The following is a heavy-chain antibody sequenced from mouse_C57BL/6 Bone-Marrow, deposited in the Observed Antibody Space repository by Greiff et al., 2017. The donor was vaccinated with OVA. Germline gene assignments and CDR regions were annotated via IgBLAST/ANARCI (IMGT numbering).Heavy chain of an antibody. CDR1: GFTFSSYG. V-gene: IGHV5-6*01. CDR2: ISSGGSYT. Sequence: EVMLVESGGDLVKPGGSLKLSCAASGFTFSSYGMSWVRQTPDKRLEWVATISSGGSYTYYPDSVKGRFTISRDKAKNTLYLQMSSLKSEDTAMYYCESHGVSYFDYWGQGTTLTVSS. CDR3: ESHGVSYFDY. J-gene: IGHJ2*01.